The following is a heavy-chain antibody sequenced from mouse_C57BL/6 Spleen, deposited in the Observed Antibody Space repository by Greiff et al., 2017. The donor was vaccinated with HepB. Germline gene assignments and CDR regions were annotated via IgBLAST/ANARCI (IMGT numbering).Heavy chain of an antibody. CDR2: ISYSGST. Sequence: VQLKESGPGMVKPSQSLSLTCTVTGYSITSGYDWHWIRHFPGNKLEWMGYISYSGSTNYNPSLKSRISITHDTSKNHFFLKLNSVTTEDTATYYCARERSDSNSLGAMDYWGQGTSVTVSS. CDR3: ARERSDSNSLGAMDY. J-gene: IGHJ4*01. D-gene: IGHD2-5*01. CDR1: GYSITSGYD. V-gene: IGHV3-1*01.